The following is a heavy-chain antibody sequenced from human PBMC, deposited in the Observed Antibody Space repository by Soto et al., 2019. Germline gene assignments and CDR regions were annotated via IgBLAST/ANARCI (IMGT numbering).Heavy chain of an antibody. CDR3: ARDQYNWNVVRYNWFDP. CDR1: GYTFTSYA. CDR2: INAGNGNT. J-gene: IGHJ5*02. V-gene: IGHV1-3*01. D-gene: IGHD1-20*01. Sequence: ASVKVSCKASGYTFTSYAMHWVRQAPGQRLEWMGWINAGNGNTKYSQKFQGRVTITRDTSASTAYMELSSLRSEDTAVYYCARDQYNWNVVRYNWFDPWGQGTLVTVSS.